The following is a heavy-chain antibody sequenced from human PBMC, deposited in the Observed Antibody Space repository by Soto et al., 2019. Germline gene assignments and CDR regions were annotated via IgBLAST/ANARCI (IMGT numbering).Heavy chain of an antibody. V-gene: IGHV1-18*01. D-gene: IGHD3-16*01. CDR1: GYTFTSYG. CDR2: ISAYNGNT. CDR3: ARVDMITFGGGDAFDI. Sequence: ASVKVSCKASGYTFTSYGISWVRQAPGQGLEWMGWISAYNGNTNYAQKLQGRVTMTTDTSTSTAYMELRSLRSDDTAVYYCARVDMITFGGGDAFDIWGRGTMVTVSS. J-gene: IGHJ3*02.